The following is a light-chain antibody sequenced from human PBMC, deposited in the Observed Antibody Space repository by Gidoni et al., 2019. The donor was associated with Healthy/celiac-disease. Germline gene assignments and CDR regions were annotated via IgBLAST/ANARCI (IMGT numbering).Light chain of an antibody. CDR2: EAS. CDR1: SSDVGGYNY. V-gene: IGLV2-8*01. Sequence: QSALTQPPSASGSPGQAVTISCTGTSSDVGGYNYVSWYQQHQGKAPKLLIYEASKRPSGVPARFTAPQSGNTSSLTVSGLPAEDAADYYCSSYAGSNNLVFGGGTKLTVL. CDR3: SSYAGSNNLV. J-gene: IGLJ2*01.